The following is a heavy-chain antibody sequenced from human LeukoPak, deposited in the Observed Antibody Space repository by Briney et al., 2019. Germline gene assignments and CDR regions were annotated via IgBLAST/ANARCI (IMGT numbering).Heavy chain of an antibody. CDR2: INPGGGTT. CDR3: ARGSGDHRGVFDY. J-gene: IGHJ4*02. Sequence: ASVKVSCKAFGYPFTIYYLNWLRQAPGKGLEWMGIINPGGGTTSYAQKFQGRVTVTRDTSTTTLYLDLNSLTSEDTAVYYCARGSGDHRGVFDYWGQGTLDTVSS. V-gene: IGHV1-46*01. CDR1: GYPFTIYY. D-gene: IGHD3-3*01.